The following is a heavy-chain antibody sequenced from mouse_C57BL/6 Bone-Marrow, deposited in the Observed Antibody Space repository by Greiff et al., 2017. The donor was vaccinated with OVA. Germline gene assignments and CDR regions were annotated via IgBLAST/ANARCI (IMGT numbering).Heavy chain of an antibody. CDR2: IYLGNGYT. CDR1: GYTFTSYG. Sequence: VQLKQSGAELVRPGSSVKMSCKTSGYTFTSYGINWVKQRPGQGLEWIGYIYLGNGYTEYNEKFKGKATLTSDTSSSTTYMQLSSLTSEDSAIYFCARRWYLDVWGTGTTVTVSS. V-gene: IGHV1-58*01. J-gene: IGHJ1*03. CDR3: ARRWYLDV.